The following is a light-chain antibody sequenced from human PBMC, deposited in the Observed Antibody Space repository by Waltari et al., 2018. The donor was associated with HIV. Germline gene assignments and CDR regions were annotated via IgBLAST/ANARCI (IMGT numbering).Light chain of an antibody. CDR2: SNN. CDR3: AAWDDSLNGPGVV. V-gene: IGLV1-44*01. J-gene: IGLJ2*01. CDR1: SSHIGSNT. Sequence: QSVLTQPPSASGTPGQRVTISCSGSSSHIGSNTVNWYQQLPGTAPKLLSYSNNQRPSGVPDRFSGSKSGTSASLAISGLQSEDEADYYCAAWDDSLNGPGVVFGGGTKLTVL.